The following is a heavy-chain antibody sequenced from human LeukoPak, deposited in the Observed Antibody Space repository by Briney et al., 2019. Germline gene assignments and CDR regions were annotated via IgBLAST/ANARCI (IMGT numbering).Heavy chain of an antibody. CDR3: AREGLLRYFDWLSGYFDY. Sequence: PPQTLSLTCTVSGGSISSGDYYWSWIRQPPGKGLEWIGYIYYRGSTYYNPSLKSRVTISVDTSKNQFSLKLSSVTAADTAVYYCAREGLLRYFDWLSGYFDYRGQGTLVTVSS. CDR1: GGSISSGDYY. J-gene: IGHJ4*02. CDR2: IYYRGST. V-gene: IGHV4-30-4*08. D-gene: IGHD3-9*01.